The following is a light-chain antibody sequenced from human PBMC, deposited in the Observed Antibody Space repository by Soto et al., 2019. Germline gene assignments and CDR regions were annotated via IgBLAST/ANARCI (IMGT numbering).Light chain of an antibody. CDR2: EGS. V-gene: IGLV2-23*01. Sequence: QSALTQPASVSGSPGQSITISCTGTSSDVGSYNLVSWYQQHPGKVPQLMIYEGSKRPSGVSNRFSGSKSGNTASLTISGLQAEDEADYYCCSYAHGSTYVFGTGTKLTVL. CDR1: SSDVGSYNL. J-gene: IGLJ1*01. CDR3: CSYAHGSTYV.